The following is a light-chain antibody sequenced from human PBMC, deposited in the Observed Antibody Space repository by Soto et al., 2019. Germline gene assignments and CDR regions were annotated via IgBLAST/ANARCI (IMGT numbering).Light chain of an antibody. J-gene: IGKJ1*01. CDR3: LQHCSYPRT. Sequence: AIQMTQSPSPLSASGGERVSIPFPASEDIRSGICWFQQTTGKAAKLLIYGASRLHRGVPSMISGSGSGTDFTLTISSLQPEDFATYSCLQHCSYPRTFGQGTKGDIK. CDR2: GAS. V-gene: IGKV1-6*01. CDR1: EDIRSG.